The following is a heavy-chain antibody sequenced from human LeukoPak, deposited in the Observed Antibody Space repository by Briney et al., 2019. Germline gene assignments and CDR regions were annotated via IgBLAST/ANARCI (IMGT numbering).Heavy chain of an antibody. J-gene: IGHJ6*03. CDR2: IYYSGST. CDR1: GGSISSYY. V-gene: IGHV4-59*01. CDR3: ARDAVRESMDYYYYYMDV. Sequence: PSETLSLTCTVSGGSISSYYWSWIRQPPGKGLEWIGYIYYSGSTNYNPSLKSRVTISVDTSKNQFSLKLSSVTAADTAVYYCARDAVRESMDYYYYYMDVWGKGTTVTVSS. D-gene: IGHD2/OR15-2a*01.